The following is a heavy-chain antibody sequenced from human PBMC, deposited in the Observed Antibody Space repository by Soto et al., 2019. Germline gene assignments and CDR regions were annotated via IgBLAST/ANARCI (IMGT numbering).Heavy chain of an antibody. V-gene: IGHV3-7*05. CDR3: AREAV. Sequence: EVQLVESGGGLVQPGGSLRLSCAASGFTFSGYWMRWVRQAPGKGLEWVANIKQDGSEQFYVDSVKGRFTISRDNAKTSLYLEMNSLRAEDTAVYYCAREAVWGQGTTVTVSS. J-gene: IGHJ6*02. CDR2: IKQDGSEQ. CDR1: GFTFSGYW.